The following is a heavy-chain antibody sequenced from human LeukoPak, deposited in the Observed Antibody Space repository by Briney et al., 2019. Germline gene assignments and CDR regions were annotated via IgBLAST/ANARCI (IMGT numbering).Heavy chain of an antibody. J-gene: IGHJ4*02. CDR1: GYTFTSYG. CDR3: ARAVRHPTARSYFDY. CDR2: ISAYNGNT. D-gene: IGHD3-22*01. Sequence: ASVKVSCKASGYTFTSYGISWVRQAPGQGLEWMGWISAYNGNTNYAQKLQGRVTMTTDTSTSTAYMELRSLRSDDTAVYYCARAVRHPTARSYFDYWGQGTLVTVSS. V-gene: IGHV1-18*01.